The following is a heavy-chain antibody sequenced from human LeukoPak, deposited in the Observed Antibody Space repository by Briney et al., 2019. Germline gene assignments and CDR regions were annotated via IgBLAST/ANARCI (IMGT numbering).Heavy chain of an antibody. V-gene: IGHV3-48*01. CDR3: ARTNDYGDRIYDH. CDR2: ISGGSSTR. CDR1: GFTFSEYS. J-gene: IGHJ5*02. D-gene: IGHD4-17*01. Sequence: PGGSLRLSCAGSGFTFSEYSMNWVRQAPGKGLECASYISGGSSTRYYADSVKGRFTISRDNAKNSLYLQMNSLRAEDTAVYYCARTNDYGDRIYDHWGQGTLVTVSS.